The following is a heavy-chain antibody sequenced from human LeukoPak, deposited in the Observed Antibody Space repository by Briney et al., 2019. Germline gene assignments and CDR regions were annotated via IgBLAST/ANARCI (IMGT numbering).Heavy chain of an antibody. Sequence: PGGSLRLSCAASGFAFSSYAMTWVRQAPGKGLEWVSAITGSGAGTSYADSVKGRFTISRDNSKNTLYLQMNSLRAEDTAVYYCARVGRFLEGGGYFDLWGRGTLVTVSS. CDR1: GFAFSSYA. J-gene: IGHJ2*01. D-gene: IGHD3-3*01. CDR2: ITGSGAGT. V-gene: IGHV3-23*01. CDR3: ARVGRFLEGGGYFDL.